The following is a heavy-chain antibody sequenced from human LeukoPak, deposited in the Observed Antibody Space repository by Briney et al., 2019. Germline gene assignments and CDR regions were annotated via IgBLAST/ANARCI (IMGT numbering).Heavy chain of an antibody. V-gene: IGHV3-30*18. D-gene: IGHD3-22*01. Sequence: GGSLRLSCAASGFTFSSYGMHWVRQAPGKGLEWVAVISTDGNDKYYADSVKGRFTISRDSSKNTLYPQMNSLRAEDTAVYFCAKVNYYESSGYYDYWGQGTLVTVSS. CDR1: GFTFSSYG. CDR3: AKVNYYESSGYYDY. J-gene: IGHJ4*02. CDR2: ISTDGNDK.